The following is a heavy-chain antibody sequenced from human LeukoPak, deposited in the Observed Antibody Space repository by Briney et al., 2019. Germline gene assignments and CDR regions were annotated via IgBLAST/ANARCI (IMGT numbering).Heavy chain of an antibody. Sequence: ASVKVSCKASGYTFTSYAMHWVRQAPGQRLEWMGWINAGNGNTKYSQKFQGRVTITRDTSASTAYMELSSLRSEDTAVYYCARGGDLRYFDWLPDDYWGQGTLVTVSS. V-gene: IGHV1-3*01. CDR2: INAGNGNT. CDR1: GYTFTSYA. CDR3: ARGGDLRYFDWLPDDY. D-gene: IGHD3-9*01. J-gene: IGHJ4*02.